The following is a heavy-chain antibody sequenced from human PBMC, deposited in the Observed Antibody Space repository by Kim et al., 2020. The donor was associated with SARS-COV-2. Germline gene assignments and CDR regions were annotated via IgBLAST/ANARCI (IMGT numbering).Heavy chain of an antibody. CDR3: AKWGSGWTKHFDY. CDR1: GFTFSSYS. D-gene: IGHD6-19*01. CDR2: ISSSSSYI. J-gene: IGHJ4*02. V-gene: IGHV3-21*01. Sequence: GGSLRLSCAASGFTFSSYSMNWVRQAPGKGLEWVSSISSSSSYIYYADSVKGRFTISRDNAKNSLYLQMNSLRAEDTAVYYCAKWGSGWTKHFDYWGQGTLVTVSS.